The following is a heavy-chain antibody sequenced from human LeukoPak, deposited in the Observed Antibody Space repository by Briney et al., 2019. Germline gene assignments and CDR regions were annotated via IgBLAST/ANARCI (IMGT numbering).Heavy chain of an antibody. CDR3: AKEIEWLSTTDAFDI. D-gene: IGHD5-12*01. Sequence: GGSLRLSCAASGFTFDDHGMHWVRQAPGKGLEWVAVISYDGSNKYYADSVKGRFTISRDNSKNTLYLQMNSLRAEDTAVYCCAKEIEWLSTTDAFDIWGQGTMVTVSS. CDR2: ISYDGSNK. V-gene: IGHV3-30*18. CDR1: GFTFDDHG. J-gene: IGHJ3*02.